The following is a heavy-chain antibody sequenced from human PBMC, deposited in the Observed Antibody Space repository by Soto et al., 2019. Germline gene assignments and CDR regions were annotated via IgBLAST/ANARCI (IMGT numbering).Heavy chain of an antibody. CDR2: IFYSGST. CDR3: ARPNHGI. V-gene: IGHV4-39*01. D-gene: IGHD7-27*01. Sequence: NPSETLSLTCTVSGGSISSSSFYWGWIRQPPGKGLEWIGSIFYSGSTYYNPSLKSRLTISVDTSKNQFSLKLSSVTAADTAVYYCARPNHGIWGQGTLVTVSS. CDR1: GGSISSSSFY. J-gene: IGHJ4*02.